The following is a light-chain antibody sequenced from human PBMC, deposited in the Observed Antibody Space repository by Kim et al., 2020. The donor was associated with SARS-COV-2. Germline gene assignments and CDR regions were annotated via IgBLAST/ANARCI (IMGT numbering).Light chain of an antibody. CDR1: RSNIGNNP. Sequence: QAVVTQPPSVSAAPGQKVTISCSGSRSNIGNNPVSWYQQFPGTAPKLITYDNDKRPSGIPDRFSSSKSGTSATLGITGLQTGDEADYYCATWDSSLSVGVFGGGTQLTVL. V-gene: IGLV1-51*01. CDR2: DND. J-gene: IGLJ3*02. CDR3: ATWDSSLSVGV.